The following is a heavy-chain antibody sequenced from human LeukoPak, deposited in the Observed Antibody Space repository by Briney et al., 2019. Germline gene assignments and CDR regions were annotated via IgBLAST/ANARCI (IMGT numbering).Heavy chain of an antibody. D-gene: IGHD3-10*01. J-gene: IGHJ4*02. CDR3: AKDRPYYYGSGSYYEDY. CDR1: GFTFSSYA. V-gene: IGHV3-23*01. Sequence: GGSLRLSCAASGFTFSSYAMSWVRQAPGKGLEWVSAISGSGGSTYYADSVKGRFTISRDNSKNTLYLQMNSLRAEDTAVYYCAKDRPYYYGSGSYYEDYWGQGTLVTVSS. CDR2: ISGSGGST.